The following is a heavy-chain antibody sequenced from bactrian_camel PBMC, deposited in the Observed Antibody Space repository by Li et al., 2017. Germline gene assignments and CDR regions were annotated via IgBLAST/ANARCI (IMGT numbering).Heavy chain of an antibody. Sequence: VQLVESGGGSVQAGGSLRLSCAASGYTYNRNCMGWFRQVPGKEREGVATIYIAFRPDDRITWYADSVKGRFAVSQDYSKATMDLQMNSLGPDDAAMYYCAADRLSTYQCFGDSSDAFKHWGQGTQVTVS. D-gene: IGHD3*01. V-gene: IGHV3S1*01. CDR3: AADRLSTYQCFGDSSDAFKH. J-gene: IGHJ4*01. CDR1: GYTYNRNC. CDR2: IYIAFRPDDRIT.